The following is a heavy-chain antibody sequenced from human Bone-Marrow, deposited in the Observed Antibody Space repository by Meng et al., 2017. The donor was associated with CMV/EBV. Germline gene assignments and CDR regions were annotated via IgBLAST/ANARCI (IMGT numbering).Heavy chain of an antibody. CDR3: TTDADDFYYYYGMDV. CDR1: GFTFGDYA. Sequence: GGSLRLSCTASGFTFGDYAMNWVRQAPGKGLEWVGRIKSKTDGGTTDYAAPVKGRFTISRDDSKNTLYLQMNSLKTEDTAVYYCTTDADDFYYYYGMDVWGQGTTVTVSS. D-gene: IGHD1-1*01. CDR2: IKSKTDGGTT. V-gene: IGHV3-15*01. J-gene: IGHJ6*02.